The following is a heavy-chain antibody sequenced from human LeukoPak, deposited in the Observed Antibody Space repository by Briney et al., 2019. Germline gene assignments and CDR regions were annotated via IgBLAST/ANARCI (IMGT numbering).Heavy chain of an antibody. D-gene: IGHD1-26*01. CDR2: ISYDGSNK. CDR3: ARDRIVGATCFDY. V-gene: IGHV3-30*01. CDR1: GFTFSSYA. Sequence: GGSLRLSCAASGFTFSSYAMHWVRQAPGKGLEWVAVISYDGSNKYYADSVKGRFTISRDNSKNPLYLQMNSLRAEDTAVYYCARDRIVGATCFDYWGQGTLVTVSS. J-gene: IGHJ4*02.